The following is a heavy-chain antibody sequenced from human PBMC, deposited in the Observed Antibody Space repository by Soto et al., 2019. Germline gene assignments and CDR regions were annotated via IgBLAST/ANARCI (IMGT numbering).Heavy chain of an antibody. J-gene: IGHJ4*02. CDR2: ISSSSYI. V-gene: IGHV3-21*01. D-gene: IGHD4-17*01. CDR1: GFTFSSYS. Sequence: AGGSLRLSCAASGFTFSSYSMNWVRQAPGKGLEWVSSISSSSYIYYADSVKGRFTISRDNAKNSLYLQMNSLRAEDTAVYYCARDLAGDPFDYWGQGTLVTVSS. CDR3: ARDLAGDPFDY.